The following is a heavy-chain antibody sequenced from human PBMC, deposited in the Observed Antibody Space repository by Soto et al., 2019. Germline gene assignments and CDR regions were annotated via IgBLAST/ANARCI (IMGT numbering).Heavy chain of an antibody. CDR2: VYYSGTT. CDR1: GGSCSSAIYY. J-gene: IGHJ4*02. V-gene: IGHV4-61*01. CDR3: ARWHYYDSSGYRSFAY. D-gene: IGHD3-22*01. Sequence: QXLTCNVPGGSCSSAIYYWTWIRQPPGKGLEWIGYVYYSGTTKSNPSLKSRVIISLDTSKNQFSLKLSSVTAADTAVYYCARWHYYDSSGYRSFAYWGQGTTGTV.